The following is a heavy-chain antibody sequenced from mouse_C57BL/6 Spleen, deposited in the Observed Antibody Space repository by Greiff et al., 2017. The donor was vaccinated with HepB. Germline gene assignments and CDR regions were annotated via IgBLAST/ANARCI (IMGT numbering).Heavy chain of an antibody. V-gene: IGHV5-9-1*02. D-gene: IGHD2-4*01. CDR1: GFTFSSYA. Sequence: EVMLVESGEGLVKPGGSLKLSCAASGFTFSSYAMSWVRQTPEKRLEWVAYISSGGDYIYYADTVKGRFTISRDNARNTLYLQMSSLKSEDTAMYYCTRDEDYGPGFAYWGQGTLVTVSA. J-gene: IGHJ3*01. CDR3: TRDEDYGPGFAY. CDR2: ISSGGDYI.